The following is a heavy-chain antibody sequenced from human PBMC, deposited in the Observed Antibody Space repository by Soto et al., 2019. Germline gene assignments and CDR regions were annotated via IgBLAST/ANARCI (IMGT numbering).Heavy chain of an antibody. J-gene: IGHJ6*02. CDR1: GYTFTKYA. CDR3: AREGAGLYYYYYGMDV. CDR2: ISVYNGNT. D-gene: IGHD6-19*01. Sequence: QVQLVQSGAEVKKPGASVKVSCKASGYTFTKYAISWMRQAPGQGLEWVGWISVYNGNTKYAENFQGRVTVTTDTSTTTAYMELRSPRSDDTAVYYCAREGAGLYYYYYGMDVWGQGTTVTVPS. V-gene: IGHV1-18*01.